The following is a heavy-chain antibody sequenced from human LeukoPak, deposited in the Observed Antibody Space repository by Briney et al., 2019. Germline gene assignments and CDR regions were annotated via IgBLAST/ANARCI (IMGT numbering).Heavy chain of an antibody. D-gene: IGHD2-8*01. J-gene: IGHJ4*02. Sequence: SVKVSCKASGGTFSSYTISWVRQAPGQGPEWMGRIIPILGIANYAQKFQGRVTITADKSTSTAYMELSSLRSEDTAVYYCARKSGYCTNGVCYHYFDYWGQGTLVTVSS. CDR3: ARKSGYCTNGVCYHYFDY. CDR1: GGTFSSYT. V-gene: IGHV1-69*02. CDR2: IIPILGIA.